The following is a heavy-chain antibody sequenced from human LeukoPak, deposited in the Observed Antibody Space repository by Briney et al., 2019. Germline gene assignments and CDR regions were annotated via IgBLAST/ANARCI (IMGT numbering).Heavy chain of an antibody. V-gene: IGHV3-21*01. CDR2: ISSSSSYI. CDR3: ARGGSGSYSNS. J-gene: IGHJ5*02. CDR1: GFTFSSYS. D-gene: IGHD3-10*01. Sequence: TGGSLRLSCAASGFTFSSYSMNWVRQAPGKGLEWVSSISSSSSYIYYADSVKGRFTVSRDNAKNSLYLQMNSLRAEDTAVYYCARGGSGSYSNSWGQGTLVTVSS.